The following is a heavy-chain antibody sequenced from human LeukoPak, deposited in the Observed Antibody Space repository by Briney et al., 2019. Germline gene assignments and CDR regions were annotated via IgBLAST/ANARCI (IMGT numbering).Heavy chain of an antibody. CDR1: GFTASDAW. CDR2: IKRKTDGGTT. Sequence: GESLRLSCAASGFTASDAWMSWVRQAPGKGLEWVGRIKRKTDGGTTDYAAPVKGRFTISRDDSKNTLYLQMNSLKTEDTAVYFCTTDAGGSSSLWGQGTLVTVSS. J-gene: IGHJ4*02. CDR3: TTDAGGSSSL. D-gene: IGHD1-26*01. V-gene: IGHV3-15*01.